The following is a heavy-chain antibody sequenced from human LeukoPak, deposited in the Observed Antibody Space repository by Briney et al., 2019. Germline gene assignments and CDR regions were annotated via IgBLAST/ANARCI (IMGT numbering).Heavy chain of an antibody. J-gene: IGHJ3*01. D-gene: IGHD6-19*01. CDR2: INPNSGGT. V-gene: IGHV1-2*02. CDR1: GYTFTGYH. CDR3: ARGGVGAGTGAFDL. Sequence: ASVKASCKASGYTFTGYHMHWVRQAPGQGLEWMGWINPNSGGTNYAQKFQGRVTMTRDTSISTAYMELSRLRSDDTAVYYCARGGVGAGTGAFDLWGQGTMVTVSS.